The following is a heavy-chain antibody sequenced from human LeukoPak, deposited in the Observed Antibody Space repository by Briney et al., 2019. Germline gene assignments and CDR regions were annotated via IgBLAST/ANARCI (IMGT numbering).Heavy chain of an antibody. V-gene: IGHV4-4*02. Sequence: SGTLSLTCAVCGRSINSNYWWTWVRPSPGKGLEWIGEIYHTGSVNYNLSLESRVTISRDRSKNQFSLMLRSVTAADTAVYYCARHYDLWSGYNYWGQGLLVTVSS. CDR3: ARHYDLWSGYNY. D-gene: IGHD3-3*01. J-gene: IGHJ4*02. CDR1: GRSINSNYW. CDR2: IYHTGSV.